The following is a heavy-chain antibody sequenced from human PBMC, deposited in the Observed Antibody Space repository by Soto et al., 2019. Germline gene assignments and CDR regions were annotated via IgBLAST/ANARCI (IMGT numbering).Heavy chain of an antibody. CDR1: GYTFTSDG. CDR3: ARDLYDSSGYPVYFDY. CDR2: IIPIFGTA. V-gene: IGHV1-69*13. Sequence: SVKVYRKAAGYTFTSDGISWVRQAPGQGLEWMGGIIPIFGTANYAQKFQGRVTITADESTSTAYMELSSLRSEDTAVYYCARDLYDSSGYPVYFDYWGQGTLVTVSS. D-gene: IGHD3-22*01. J-gene: IGHJ4*02.